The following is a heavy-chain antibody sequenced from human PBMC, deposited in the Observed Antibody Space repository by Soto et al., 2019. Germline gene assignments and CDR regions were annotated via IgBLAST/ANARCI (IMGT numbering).Heavy chain of an antibody. CDR1: GGTFSSYA. CDR3: ARSDYYDSSGYHVDIDY. D-gene: IGHD3-22*01. Sequence: ASVKVSCKASGGTFSSYAISWVRQAPGQGLERMGWISAYEGNTNYAQKLQGRVTMTTDTSTSTAYMELSSLRSDDTAVYYCARSDYYDSSGYHVDIDYWGQGTLVTVSS. CDR2: ISAYEGNT. J-gene: IGHJ4*02. V-gene: IGHV1-18*01.